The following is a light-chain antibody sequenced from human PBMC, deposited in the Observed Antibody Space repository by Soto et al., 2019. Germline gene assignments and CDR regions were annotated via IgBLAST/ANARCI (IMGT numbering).Light chain of an antibody. J-gene: IGKJ3*01. CDR2: AAS. Sequence: DIQMTQSPSSLSASVGDRVTITCRASQSISSYLNWYQQKPGKAPKLLIYAASSLQSGVPSRFSGSGSGTDITLTISTLLPEDFATYYCQQSYSTPHFTFGPGTKVAIE. V-gene: IGKV1-39*01. CDR1: QSISSY. CDR3: QQSYSTPHFT.